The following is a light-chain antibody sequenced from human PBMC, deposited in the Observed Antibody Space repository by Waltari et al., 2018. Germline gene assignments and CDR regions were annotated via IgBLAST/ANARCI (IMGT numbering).Light chain of an antibody. Sequence: EIVLTQSPGTLSLSPGERATLSCRASQSVSSTYLAWYQQNPGQAPRLRIYVTSSRATGIPARFSGSGSGTDFTLTISSLEPEDFAVYFCQHRDHWPPDATFGPGTKVDV. V-gene: IGKV3D-20*02. CDR2: VTS. CDR3: QHRDHWPPDAT. CDR1: QSVSSTY. J-gene: IGKJ3*01.